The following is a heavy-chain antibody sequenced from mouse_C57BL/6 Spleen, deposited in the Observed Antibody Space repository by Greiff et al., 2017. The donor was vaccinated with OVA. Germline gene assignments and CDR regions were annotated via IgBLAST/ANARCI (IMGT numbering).Heavy chain of an antibody. J-gene: IGHJ4*01. V-gene: IGHV10-1*01. CDR2: IRSKSNNYAT. Sequence: EVNVVESGGGLVQPKGSLKLSCAASGFSFNTYAMNWVRQAPGKGLEWVARIRSKSNNYATYYADSVKDRFTISRDDSESMLYLQMNNLKTEDTAMYYCVRHAPLTTAYAMDYWGQGTSVTVSS. CDR3: VRHAPLTTAYAMDY. D-gene: IGHD1-2*01. CDR1: GFSFNTYA.